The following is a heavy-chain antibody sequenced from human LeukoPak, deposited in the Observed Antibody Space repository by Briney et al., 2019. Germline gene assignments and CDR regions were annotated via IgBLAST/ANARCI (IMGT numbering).Heavy chain of an antibody. CDR1: VYTFSRYY. V-gene: IGHV3-30-3*01. Sequence: GMPLRLSCAASVYTFSRYYMQGVPQSPDKGLEWMAVISYDGSNKYYADSVKGRFTISRDNSKNTLYLQMNSLRAEDTAVYYCARYSSSSVYWGQGALVTASS. J-gene: IGHJ4*02. D-gene: IGHD6-6*01. CDR3: ARYSSSSVY. CDR2: ISYDGSNK.